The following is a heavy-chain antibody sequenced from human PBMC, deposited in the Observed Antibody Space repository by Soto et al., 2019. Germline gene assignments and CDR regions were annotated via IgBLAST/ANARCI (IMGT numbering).Heavy chain of an antibody. CDR2: ISGSGGST. Sequence: PGGSLRLSCAASGFTFSSYAMSWVRQAPGKGLEWVSAISGSGGSTYYADSVKGRFTISRDNSKNTLYLQMNSLRAEDTAVYYCAKDWGSAACTGQTFDYWGQGTLVTVSS. V-gene: IGHV3-23*01. J-gene: IGHJ4*02. CDR1: GFTFSSYA. D-gene: IGHD6-13*01. CDR3: AKDWGSAACTGQTFDY.